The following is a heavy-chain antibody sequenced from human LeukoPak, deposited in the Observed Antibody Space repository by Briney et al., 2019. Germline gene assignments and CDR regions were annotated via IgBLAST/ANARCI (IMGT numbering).Heavy chain of an antibody. CDR2: IIPILGIA. Sequence: ASVKVSCKASGGTFSSYTISWVRQAPGQGLEWMGRIIPILGIANYAQKFQGRVTITADKSTSTAYMELSSLRSEDTAVYYCAKYLYASGSPAYYFDYWGQGTLVTVSS. V-gene: IGHV1-69*02. CDR1: GGTFSSYT. CDR3: AKYLYASGSPAYYFDY. D-gene: IGHD3-10*01. J-gene: IGHJ4*02.